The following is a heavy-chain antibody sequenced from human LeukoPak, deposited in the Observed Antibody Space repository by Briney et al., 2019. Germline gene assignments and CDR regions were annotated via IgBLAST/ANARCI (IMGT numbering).Heavy chain of an antibody. CDR1: GFTFDDYA. D-gene: IGHD6-6*01. CDR3: AKDKSSSRGRDSNLGY. Sequence: GGSLRLSCAASGFTFDDYAMHWVRQAPGKGLEWVSLISGGGGSAYYADSVKGRFTISRDNSKNSLYLQMSSLKTEDTALYYCAKDKSSSRGRDSNLGYWGQGTLVTASS. V-gene: IGHV3-43*02. CDR2: ISGGGGSA. J-gene: IGHJ4*02.